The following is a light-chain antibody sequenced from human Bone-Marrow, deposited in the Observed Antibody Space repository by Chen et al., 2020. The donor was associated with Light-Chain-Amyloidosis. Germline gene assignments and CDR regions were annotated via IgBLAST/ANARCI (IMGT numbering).Light chain of an antibody. CDR1: NIGSTS. CDR3: QVWDRSSDRTV. J-gene: IGLJ3*02. CDR2: DDS. V-gene: IGLV3-21*02. Sequence: SYVLTQPSSVSVALGQTATIACGGNNIGSTSVHWYQQTPGQAPLLVVYDDSDRPSGIPERLSGSNSGNTATLNSSRVEAGDEADYYCQVWDRSSDRTVFGGGTKLTVL.